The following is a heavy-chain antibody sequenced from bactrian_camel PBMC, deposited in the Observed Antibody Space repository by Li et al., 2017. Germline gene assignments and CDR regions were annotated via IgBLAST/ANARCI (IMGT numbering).Heavy chain of an antibody. CDR3: AADSVNLQLSRFYTY. CDR1: GDTFSNYY. Sequence: HVQLVESGGGSVEAGGSLRLSCVLSGDTFSNYYMAWFRKEREAVAAIDTSGSATYTYSVQDRFTISNDNGKNTLYLQMNSLKPEDTAIYYCAADSVNLQLSRFYTYWGQGTQVTVS. CDR2: IDTSGSA. V-gene: IGHV3S53*01. D-gene: IGHD2*01. J-gene: IGHJ4*01.